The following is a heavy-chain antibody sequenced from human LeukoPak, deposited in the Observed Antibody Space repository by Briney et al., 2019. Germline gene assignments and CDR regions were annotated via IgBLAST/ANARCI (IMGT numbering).Heavy chain of an antibody. CDR2: IYTSGST. CDR3: ARDKGYSSGWYPYYYYMDV. D-gene: IGHD6-19*01. V-gene: IGHV4-61*02. CDR1: GGSISSGSYY. J-gene: IGHJ6*03. Sequence: SETLSLTCTVSGGSISSGSYYWSWIRQPAGKGLEWIGRIYTSGSTNYNPSLKSRVTISVDTSKNQFSLKLSSVTAADTAVYYCARDKGYSSGWYPYYYYMDVWGKGTTVTVSS.